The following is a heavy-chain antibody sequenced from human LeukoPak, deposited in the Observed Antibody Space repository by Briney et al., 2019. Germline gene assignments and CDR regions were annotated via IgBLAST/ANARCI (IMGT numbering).Heavy chain of an antibody. CDR2: ISSSSSYI. J-gene: IGHJ4*02. Sequence: GGSQRLSCAASGFTFSSYSMNWVRQAPGKGLEWVSSISSSSSYIYYADSVKGRFTISRDNAKNSLYLQMNSLRAEDTAVYYCARVKGSSSCFDYWGQGTLVTVSS. CDR3: ARVKGSSSCFDY. D-gene: IGHD6-13*01. CDR1: GFTFSSYS. V-gene: IGHV3-21*01.